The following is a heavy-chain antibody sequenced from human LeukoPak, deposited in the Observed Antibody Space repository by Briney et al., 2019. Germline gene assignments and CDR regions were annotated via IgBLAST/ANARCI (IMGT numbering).Heavy chain of an antibody. CDR3: ARVDPYGDYAALNYFDY. J-gene: IGHJ4*02. Sequence: GGSLRLACAASGFTFSSYGMHWVRQAPGKGLEWVAFIRYDGSNKFYADSVKGRFTISRDNAKNTLYLQMNSLRAEDTAVYYCARVDPYGDYAALNYFDYWGQGTLVTVSS. CDR2: IRYDGSNK. CDR1: GFTFSSYG. D-gene: IGHD2-21*01. V-gene: IGHV3-30*02.